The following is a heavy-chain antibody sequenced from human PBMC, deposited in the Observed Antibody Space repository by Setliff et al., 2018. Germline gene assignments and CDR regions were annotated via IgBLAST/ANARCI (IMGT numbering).Heavy chain of an antibody. D-gene: IGHD1-26*01. CDR1: GGSFSGYY. CDR2: INHSGST. CDR3: ARGPKSGSYNDAFDI. V-gene: IGHV4-34*01. Sequence: SETLSLTCAVYGGSFSGYYWSWIRQPPGKGLEWIGEINHSGSTNYNPSLKSRLTISVDTSKNQFSLKLSSVTAADTAVYYCARGPKSGSYNDAFDIWGQGTMVTVSS. J-gene: IGHJ3*02.